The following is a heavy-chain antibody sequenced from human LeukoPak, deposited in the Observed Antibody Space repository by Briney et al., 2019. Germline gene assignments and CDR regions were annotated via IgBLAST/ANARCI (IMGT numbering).Heavy chain of an antibody. Sequence: SETLSLTCTVSGGSMSSYHWSWLRQPPGKGLEWIGYIYYSGSTNYNPSLKSRVTISVDTSKNQFSLKLRSVTAADTAVYYCAREWHHVFDYWGQGNLVTVSS. V-gene: IGHV4-59*12. D-gene: IGHD5-12*01. CDR2: IYYSGST. CDR3: AREWHHVFDY. CDR1: GGSMSSYH. J-gene: IGHJ4*02.